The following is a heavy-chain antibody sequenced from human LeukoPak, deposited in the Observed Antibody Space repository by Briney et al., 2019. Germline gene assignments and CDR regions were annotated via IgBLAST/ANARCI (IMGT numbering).Heavy chain of an antibody. D-gene: IGHD6-13*01. CDR2: IYSGGGT. CDR3: ARGSGYGTSWSDFDY. CDR1: GFTVSSNY. J-gene: IGHJ4*02. V-gene: IGHV3-66*01. Sequence: GGSLRLSCAASGFTVSSNYMTWVRQAPGKGLEWVSVIYSGGGTFYADSVKGGFTISRDNSKNTLYLQMNSLRAEDTAVYYCARGSGYGTSWSDFDYWGQGTLVTVSS.